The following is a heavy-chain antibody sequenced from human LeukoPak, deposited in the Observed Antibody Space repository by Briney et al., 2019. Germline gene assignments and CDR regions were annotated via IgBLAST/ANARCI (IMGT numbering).Heavy chain of an antibody. CDR1: GYTFTSYG. D-gene: IGHD3-10*01. V-gene: IGHV1-18*01. CDR3: ARDRNNYGSGSYPSDY. J-gene: IGHJ4*02. CDR2: ISPYNGHT. Sequence: VASVKVSCKASGYTFTSYGISWVRQVPGQGLEWMGWISPYNGHTKYADKLQGRITMTTDTSTSTAYMEPRSLRSDDTAVYSCARDRNNYGSGSYPSDYWGQGTLVTVSS.